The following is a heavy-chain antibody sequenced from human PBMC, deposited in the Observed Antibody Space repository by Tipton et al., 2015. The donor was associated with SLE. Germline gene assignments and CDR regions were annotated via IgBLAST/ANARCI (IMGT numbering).Heavy chain of an antibody. V-gene: IGHV1-46*02. CDR3: ARDKIATTYFDY. D-gene: IGHD1/OR15-1a*01. J-gene: IGHJ4*02. Sequence: QSGAEVKKPGASVKVSCKASGYTFNSNYIHWVRQAPGQGLEWMGMINPSGGGTSYAQKFQGRVTMTMETSTSTVYMEVGSLRSEDTAVYYCARDKIATTYFDYWGQGTLVTVSS. CDR2: INPSGGGT. CDR1: GYTFNSNY.